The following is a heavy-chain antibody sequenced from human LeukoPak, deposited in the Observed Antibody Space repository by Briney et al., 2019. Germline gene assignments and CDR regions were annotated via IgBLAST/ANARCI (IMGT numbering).Heavy chain of an antibody. Sequence: GGSLRLSCAASGFTFSSYAMSWVRQAPGKGLEWVSAISGSGGSTYYADSVKGRFTISRDNAKNSLYLQMNSLRAEDTAVYYCARAGVAAAGAFDYWGQGTLVTVSS. CDR1: GFTFSSYA. D-gene: IGHD6-13*01. CDR3: ARAGVAAAGAFDY. CDR2: ISGSGGST. V-gene: IGHV3-23*01. J-gene: IGHJ4*02.